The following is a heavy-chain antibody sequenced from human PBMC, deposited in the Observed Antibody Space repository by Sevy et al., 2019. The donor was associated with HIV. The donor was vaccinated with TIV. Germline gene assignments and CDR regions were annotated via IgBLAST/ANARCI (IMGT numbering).Heavy chain of an antibody. CDR2: INSDGSST. Sequence: GGSLRLSCAAYGFAFSSYWMHWVRQVPGKGLVWVSRINSDGSSTNYADSVKGRFTFSRDNAKKTVYLQMNSLRAEDTAVYYCASGQQLINWGQGTLVIVSS. CDR3: ASGQQLIN. J-gene: IGHJ4*02. V-gene: IGHV3-74*01. D-gene: IGHD1-1*01. CDR1: GFAFSSYW.